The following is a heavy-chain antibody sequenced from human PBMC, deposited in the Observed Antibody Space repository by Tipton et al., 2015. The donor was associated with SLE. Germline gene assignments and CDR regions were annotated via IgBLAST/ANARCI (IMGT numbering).Heavy chain of an antibody. V-gene: IGHV4-31*03. CDR1: GGSISTYY. Sequence: TLSLTCTVSGGSISTYYWTWIRQHPEKGLEWVGYIYYSGATYYNPSLKSRVTISVDTSQNQFSLKLSSVTAADTAVYYCARDSPTQCNGVCPLVRYFDLWGRGTLVTVSS. J-gene: IGHJ2*01. CDR2: IYYSGAT. CDR3: ARDSPTQCNGVCPLVRYFDL. D-gene: IGHD2-8*01.